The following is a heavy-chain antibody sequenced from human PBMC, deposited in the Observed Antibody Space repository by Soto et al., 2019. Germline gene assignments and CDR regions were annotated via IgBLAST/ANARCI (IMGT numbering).Heavy chain of an antibody. CDR3: ASAGPYYDFWSGYSPSYYYYGMDV. J-gene: IGHJ6*02. D-gene: IGHD3-3*01. Sequence: QVQLVESGGGVVQPGRSLRLSCAASGFTFSSYGMHWVRQAPGKGLEWVAVIWYDGSNKYYADSVKGRFTISRDNSKNTLYLQMNSLRAEDTAVYFCASAGPYYDFWSGYSPSYYYYGMDVWGQGTTVTVSS. CDR2: IWYDGSNK. CDR1: GFTFSSYG. V-gene: IGHV3-33*01.